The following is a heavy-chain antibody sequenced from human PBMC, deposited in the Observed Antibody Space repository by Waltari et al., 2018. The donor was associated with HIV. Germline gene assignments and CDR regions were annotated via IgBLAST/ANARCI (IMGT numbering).Heavy chain of an antibody. V-gene: IGHV3-66*01. CDR3: AASVFLDY. J-gene: IGHJ4*01. CDR1: GFRVSRNL. Sequence: EVHLVESGGGLVRPGGSARLACGASGFRVSRNLMTWVRQAPGKGLEWVSLMYSGGTTHYLDSVKGRFTIYRDNPKNMVYLQMNGLRVEDTGVYYCAASVFLDYWGQGTLLTVSS. CDR2: MYSGGTT.